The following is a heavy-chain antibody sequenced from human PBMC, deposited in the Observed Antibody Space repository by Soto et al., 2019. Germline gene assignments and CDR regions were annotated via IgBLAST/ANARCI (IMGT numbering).Heavy chain of an antibody. Sequence: EVQLVESGGGLVKPGGSLRLSCAASGFIFSTNSMTWVRQAPGKGLEWVSSISGDSYFIYYADSVKGRFTISRDNAKNSVFLQMNGLRVEDTAVYYCARNFMMAVPTNGHIDYWGQGTLVTVSS. J-gene: IGHJ4*02. CDR3: ARNFMMAVPTNGHIDY. V-gene: IGHV3-21*01. CDR2: ISGDSYFI. CDR1: GFIFSTNS. D-gene: IGHD3-16*01.